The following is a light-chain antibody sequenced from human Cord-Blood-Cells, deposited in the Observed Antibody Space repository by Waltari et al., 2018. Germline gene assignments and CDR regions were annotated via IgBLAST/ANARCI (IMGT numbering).Light chain of an antibody. Sequence: QSALTQPASVSGSPGQSITISCPGPSSDVGGYNYVSWYQQHPGKAPKLMIYDVSNRPSGVSNRFSGSKSGNTASLTISGLKAEDEADYYCSSYTSSSTLVFGTGTKVTVL. V-gene: IGLV2-14*03. CDR2: DVS. CDR3: SSYTSSSTLV. J-gene: IGLJ1*01. CDR1: SSDVGGYNY.